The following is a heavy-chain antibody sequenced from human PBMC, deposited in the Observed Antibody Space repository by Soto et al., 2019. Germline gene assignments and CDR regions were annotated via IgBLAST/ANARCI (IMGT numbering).Heavy chain of an antibody. V-gene: IGHV3-23*01. CDR1: ACTLAAYA. D-gene: IGHD6-25*01. J-gene: IGHJ4*02. Sequence: GGDLRLSYAASACTLAAYAMTGCRQTAGKWPEWVSAISGTNGHTYYAASVKGRFTVSRDNSNNTLFLQMNSLTVEDTAVYFCLKGSLPQRAPLFHSWGQG. CDR2: ISGTNGHT. CDR3: LKGSLPQRAPLFHS.